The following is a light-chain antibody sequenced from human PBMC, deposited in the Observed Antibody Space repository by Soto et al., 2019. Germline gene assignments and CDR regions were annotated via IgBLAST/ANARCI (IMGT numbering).Light chain of an antibody. Sequence: QSALTQPASVSGSLGQSITISCTGTSSDVGGYNYVSWYQQHPGKDPKVVIFEVTKRPSGVSSRFSGSKSGNTASLAVSGLQAEDEGDYYCSSYTSSRTVLFGGGTQVTVL. V-gene: IGLV2-14*01. CDR1: SSDVGGYNY. CDR3: SSYTSSRTVL. J-gene: IGLJ2*01. CDR2: EVT.